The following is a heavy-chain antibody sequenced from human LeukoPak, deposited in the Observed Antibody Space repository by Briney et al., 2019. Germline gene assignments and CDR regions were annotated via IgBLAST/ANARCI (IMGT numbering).Heavy chain of an antibody. CDR2: ISAYKSNT. V-gene: IGHV1-18*01. CDR1: GYTLTSYG. Sequence: LWASVKVSCKASGYTLTSYGISWVRQAPGQGLEWLGWISAYKSNTECAQKIQDRVTMTTDTSTSTAYMELRSLRADDTAVYYCARKSGYSSSYGDYWGQGALVTVSS. CDR3: ARKSGYSSSYGDY. D-gene: IGHD6-13*01. J-gene: IGHJ4*02.